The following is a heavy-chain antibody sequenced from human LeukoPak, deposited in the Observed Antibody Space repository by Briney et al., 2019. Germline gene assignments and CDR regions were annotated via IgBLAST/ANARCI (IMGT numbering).Heavy chain of an antibody. CDR1: GFTFSSYA. V-gene: IGHV3-30-3*01. CDR3: ARNGIYQLHWVWFDP. D-gene: IGHD2-2*01. J-gene: IGHJ5*02. Sequence: GGSLRLPCAASGFTFSSYAMHWVRQAPGKGLAWVAVISYDGSNKYYADSVKGRLTISRDNSKNTLYLQMNSLRAEDTAVYYCARNGIYQLHWVWFDPWGQGTLVTVSS. CDR2: ISYDGSNK.